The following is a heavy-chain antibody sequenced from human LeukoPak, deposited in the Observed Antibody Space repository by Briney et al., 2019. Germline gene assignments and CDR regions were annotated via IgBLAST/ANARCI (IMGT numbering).Heavy chain of an antibody. V-gene: IGHV4-59*08. J-gene: IGHJ5*02. CDR1: GGSISSYY. CDR3: ARGYCSGGSCYINWFDP. D-gene: IGHD2-15*01. CDR2: IYYSGST. Sequence: SETLSLTCTVSGGSISSYYWSWIRQPPGKGLEWIGYIYYSGSTNYNPSLKSRVTISVDTSKNQFSLKLSSVTAAGTAVYYCARGYCSGGSCYINWFDPWGQGTLVTVSS.